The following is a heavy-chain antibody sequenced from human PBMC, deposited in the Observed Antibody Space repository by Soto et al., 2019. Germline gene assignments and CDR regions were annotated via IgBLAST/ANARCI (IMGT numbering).Heavy chain of an antibody. V-gene: IGHV3-23*01. CDR2: LTPSGGET. D-gene: IGHD4-17*01. CDR3: DHPRGYGVFDAYDI. Sequence: EAQLLESGGGLVQPGGSLRLSCEASGFTFSTYAMSWVRQAPVKGLEWVSALTPSGGETFYADSVKGRFTISRDNSMNALYLQMNSLRIEDTAVYYGDHPRGYGVFDAYDIWGQGTMVTVSS. J-gene: IGHJ3*02. CDR1: GFTFSTYA.